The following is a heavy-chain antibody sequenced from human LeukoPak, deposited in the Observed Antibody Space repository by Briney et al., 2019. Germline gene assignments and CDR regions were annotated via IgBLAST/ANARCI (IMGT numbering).Heavy chain of an antibody. CDR1: GFTFSSYS. Sequence: GGSLRLSCAASGFTFSSYSMNWVRQAPGKGLEWVSSISSSSSYIYYADSVKGRFTISRDNAKNSLYLQMNSLRAEDTAVYYCAKDGGGTATTDNWFDPWGQGTLVTVSS. CDR3: AKDGGGTATTDNWFDP. J-gene: IGHJ5*02. CDR2: ISSSSSYI. V-gene: IGHV3-21*01. D-gene: IGHD4-17*01.